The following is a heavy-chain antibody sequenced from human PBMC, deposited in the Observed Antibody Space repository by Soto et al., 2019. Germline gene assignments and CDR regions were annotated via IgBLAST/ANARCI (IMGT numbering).Heavy chain of an antibody. V-gene: IGHV1-2*04. CDR2: INPNSGGT. D-gene: IGHD2-15*01. J-gene: IGHJ5*02. Sequence: GASVKVSCKASGYTFTGYYMHWVRQAPGQGLEWMGWINPNSGGTNYAQKFQGWVTMTRDTSISTAYMELSRLGSDDTAVYYCARGRVGCSGGSCYSLVITNWFDPWGQGTLVTVSS. CDR3: ARGRVGCSGGSCYSLVITNWFDP. CDR1: GYTFTGYY.